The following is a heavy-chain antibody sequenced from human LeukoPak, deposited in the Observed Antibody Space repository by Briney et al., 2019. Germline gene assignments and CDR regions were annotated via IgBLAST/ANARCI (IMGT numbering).Heavy chain of an antibody. V-gene: IGHV3-21*01. Sequence: GGSLRLSCAASGFTLRGYTMNWVRQAPGKGLEWVSSISSSGSYTYYADSVRGRFTISRDNAKNALYLQMNSLRAEDTAVYYCARDDIEVIDYWGQGTLVTVSS. CDR1: GFTLRGYT. CDR3: ARDDIEVIDY. D-gene: IGHD2-15*01. J-gene: IGHJ4*02. CDR2: ISSSGSYT.